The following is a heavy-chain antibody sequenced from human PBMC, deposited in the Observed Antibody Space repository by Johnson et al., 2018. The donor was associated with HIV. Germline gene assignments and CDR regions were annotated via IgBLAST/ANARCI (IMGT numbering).Heavy chain of an antibody. Sequence: RSLRLSCAASGFTFSSYDMHWVRQAPGKGLEWVALISYDGSNKYYADSMKGRFTISRDNSKTTLYLQMNSLRAEDTAVYYCAKWTRESGSGLFDIWGQGTMVTVSS. J-gene: IGHJ3*02. V-gene: IGHV3-30-3*02. CDR2: ISYDGSNK. D-gene: IGHD2-15*01. CDR3: AKWTRESGSGLFDI. CDR1: GFTFSSYD.